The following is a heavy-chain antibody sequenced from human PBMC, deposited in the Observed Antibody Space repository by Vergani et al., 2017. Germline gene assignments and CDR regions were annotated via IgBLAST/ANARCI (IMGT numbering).Heavy chain of an antibody. V-gene: IGHV1-18*01. D-gene: IGHD3-10*01. Sequence: QVQLVQSGAEVKKPRASVKVSCKASGYTFTSYGISWVRQAPGQGLEWMGWISAYNGNTNYAQKLQGRVTMTTDTSTSTAYMELRSLRSDDTAVYYCARDEVTMVRGVMEGREDYWGQGTLVTVSS. CDR3: ARDEVTMVRGVMEGREDY. CDR1: GYTFTSYG. CDR2: ISAYNGNT. J-gene: IGHJ4*02.